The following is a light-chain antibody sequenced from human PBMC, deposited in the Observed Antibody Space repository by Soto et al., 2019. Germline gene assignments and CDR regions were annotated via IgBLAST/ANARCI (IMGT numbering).Light chain of an antibody. J-gene: IGLJ3*02. CDR1: SSDVGGYNY. V-gene: IGLV2-14*01. Sequence: QSALTQPASVSGSPGQSITISCTGTSSDVGGYNYVSWYQQHPGKAPKLMIYEVSNRPSGVSNRFSGSKSGNTASLTISGLQAEDEADYYCSSYTSSSXPSWVXXXXTKLXVL. CDR3: SSYTSSSXPSWV. CDR2: EVS.